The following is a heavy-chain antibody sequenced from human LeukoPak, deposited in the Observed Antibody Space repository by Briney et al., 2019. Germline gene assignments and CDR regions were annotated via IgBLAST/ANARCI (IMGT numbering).Heavy chain of an antibody. CDR1: GYTFTSYG. D-gene: IGHD3-22*01. Sequence: ASVKVSCKASGYTFTSYGISWVRQAPGQGLEWMGWISAYNGNTNYAQKLQGRVTMTTDTSTRTAYMELRSLRSDDTAVYYCARDFRAAYYYDSSGYYYGFDYWGQGTLVTVSS. CDR2: ISAYNGNT. J-gene: IGHJ4*02. V-gene: IGHV1-18*01. CDR3: ARDFRAAYYYDSSGYYYGFDY.